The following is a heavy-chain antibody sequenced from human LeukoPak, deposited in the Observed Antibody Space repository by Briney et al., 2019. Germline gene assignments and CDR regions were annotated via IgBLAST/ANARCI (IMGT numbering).Heavy chain of an antibody. J-gene: IGHJ4*02. D-gene: IGHD4-17*01. Sequence: ASVKVSCKASGYTFSYDINWVRQAPGQGLEWMGWISAYNGNTDYAQKLQGRVTMTTDTSTSTAYMELRSLRSDDTAVYYCARVTQTDYDFDYWGQGTLVTVSS. CDR3: ARVTQTDYDFDY. CDR1: GYTFSYD. CDR2: ISAYNGNT. V-gene: IGHV1-18*01.